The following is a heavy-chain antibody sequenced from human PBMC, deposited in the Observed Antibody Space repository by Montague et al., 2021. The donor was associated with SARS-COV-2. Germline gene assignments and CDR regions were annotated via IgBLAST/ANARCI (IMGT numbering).Heavy chain of an antibody. CDR3: ARHDNSGTYPMDV. D-gene: IGHD3-10*01. CDR1: GESSDGYF. Sequence: SETLSLTCTVYGESSDGYFWSWIRLSPGKALEWIGEISYTGHTRCNPNPSLRGRVSISTASSKNQFSLNLTSVTAADTAVYYCARHDNSGTYPMDVWGQGTTVTVSS. V-gene: IGHV4-34*01. CDR2: ISYTGHTRC. J-gene: IGHJ6*02.